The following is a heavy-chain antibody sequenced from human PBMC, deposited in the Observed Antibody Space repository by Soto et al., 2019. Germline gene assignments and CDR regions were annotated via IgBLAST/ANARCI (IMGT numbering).Heavy chain of an antibody. CDR2: ISAYNGNT. Sequence: QVQLVQSGAEVKKPGASVKVSGKASGYTFSNYGISWVRQAPGQGLEWMGWISAYNGNTKYAQKPQGRVTMTTDTSTSTANMELRSLRSDDTAVYYCARDSPPVDYWGQGTLVTVSS. CDR3: ARDSPPVDY. V-gene: IGHV1-18*01. CDR1: GYTFSNYG. J-gene: IGHJ4*02.